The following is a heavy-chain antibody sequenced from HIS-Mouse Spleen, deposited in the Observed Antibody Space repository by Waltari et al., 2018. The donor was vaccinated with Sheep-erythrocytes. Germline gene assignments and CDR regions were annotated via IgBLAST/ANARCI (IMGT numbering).Heavy chain of an antibody. CDR2: IIPILGIA. D-gene: IGHD1-26*01. CDR1: GGTFSSYA. CDR3: AQTGATTPHFDY. J-gene: IGHJ4*02. V-gene: IGHV1-69*04. Sequence: VQSQVQLVQSGAEVKVSCKASGGTFSSYAISWVRQAPGQGLEWMGRIIPILGIANDAQKFQGRVTITADKSTSTAYMELSSLRSEDTAVYYCAQTGATTPHFDYWGQGTLVTVSS.